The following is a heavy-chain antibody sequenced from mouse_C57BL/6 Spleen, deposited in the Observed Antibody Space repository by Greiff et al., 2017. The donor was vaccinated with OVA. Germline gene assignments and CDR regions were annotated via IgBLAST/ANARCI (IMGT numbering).Heavy chain of an antibody. Sequence: VQLQQPGAELVKPGASVKISCKASGYAFSSYWMNWVKQRPGKGLEWIGQIYPGDGDTNYNGKFKGKATLTADKSSSTAYMQLSSLTSEDSAVYFCARSEGNYYTRDYWGQGTSVTVSS. D-gene: IGHD2-1*01. J-gene: IGHJ4*01. V-gene: IGHV1-80*01. CDR3: ARSEGNYYTRDY. CDR1: GYAFSSYW. CDR2: IYPGDGDT.